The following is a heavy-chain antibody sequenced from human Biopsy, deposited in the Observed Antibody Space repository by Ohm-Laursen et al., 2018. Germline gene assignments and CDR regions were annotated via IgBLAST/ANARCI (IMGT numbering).Heavy chain of an antibody. J-gene: IGHJ4*02. Sequence: GTLSLTCNVSGGDINNYYWSWIRQPAGKGLEWIGRIYPGGSTNYNPSLKSRVTMSVDTSKKQPSLRLRSVTAADTAVYYCARNEPRSRDGYNLGYWGQGTLVTVSS. CDR2: IYPGGST. CDR3: ARNEPRSRDGYNLGY. CDR1: GGDINNYY. D-gene: IGHD5-24*01. V-gene: IGHV4-4*07.